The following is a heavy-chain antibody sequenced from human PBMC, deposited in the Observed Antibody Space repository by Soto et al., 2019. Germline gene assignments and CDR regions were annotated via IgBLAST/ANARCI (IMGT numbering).Heavy chain of an antibody. CDR2: IYYSGST. Sequence: SETLSLTCTVSGGSISSYYWSWIRQPPGKGLEWIGYIYYSGSTNYNPSLKSRVTISVDTSKNQFSLKLSSVTAADTAVYYCARHFLGPSAIGVRFYGMDVWGQGTTVTVS. CDR1: GGSISSYY. D-gene: IGHD3-10*02. J-gene: IGHJ6*02. V-gene: IGHV4-59*08. CDR3: ARHFLGPSAIGVRFYGMDV.